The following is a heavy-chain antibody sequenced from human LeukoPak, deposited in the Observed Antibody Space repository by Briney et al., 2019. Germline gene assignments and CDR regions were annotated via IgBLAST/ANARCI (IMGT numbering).Heavy chain of an antibody. D-gene: IGHD3-22*01. CDR1: GGSISSSSYY. CDR3: ARASYYYDSSGHMWAYYMDV. J-gene: IGHJ6*03. V-gene: IGHV4-39*01. Sequence: SETLSLTCTVSGGSISSSSYYWGWIRQPPGEGLEWIGSIYYSGSTYYNPSLKSRVTISVDTSKNQFSLKLSSVTAADTAVYYCARASYYYDSSGHMWAYYMDVWGKGTTVTVSS. CDR2: IYYSGST.